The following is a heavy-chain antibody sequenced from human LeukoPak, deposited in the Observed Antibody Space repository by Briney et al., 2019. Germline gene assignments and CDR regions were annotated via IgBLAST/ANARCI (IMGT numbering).Heavy chain of an antibody. V-gene: IGHV1-3*01. D-gene: IGHD6-19*01. CDR2: INAGNGNT. CDR3: ARDERERGYRAYSSGWPDAFDI. Sequence: ASVKVSCKASGYTFTSYAMHWVRQAPGQRLEWMGWINAGNGNTKYSQKFQGRVTITRDTSASTAYMELSSLRSEDTAVYYCARDERERGYRAYSSGWPDAFDIWGQGTMVTVSS. CDR1: GYTFTSYA. J-gene: IGHJ3*02.